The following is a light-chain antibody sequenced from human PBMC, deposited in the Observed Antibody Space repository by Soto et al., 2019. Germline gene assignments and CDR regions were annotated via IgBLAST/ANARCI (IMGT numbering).Light chain of an antibody. Sequence: QSALTQPASVSGSPGQSITISCTGTSSDVGGYKFVSWYQQHPGRAPKLMIYEVSHRPSGVSNRFSGSKSGNTASLTISGLQAEDEADYYCCSYTTSSTLIFGGGTKLTVL. J-gene: IGLJ2*01. CDR2: EVS. V-gene: IGLV2-14*01. CDR1: SSDVGGYKF. CDR3: CSYTTSSTLI.